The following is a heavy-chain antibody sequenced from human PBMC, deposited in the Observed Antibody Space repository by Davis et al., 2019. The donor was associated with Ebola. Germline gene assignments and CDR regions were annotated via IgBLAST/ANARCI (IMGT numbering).Heavy chain of an antibody. J-gene: IGHJ6*02. V-gene: IGHV4-34*01. CDR2: INHSGST. CDR1: GGSFSAYY. D-gene: IGHD3-10*01. Sequence: MPGGSLRLSCAVYGGSFSAYYWSWIRQPPGKGLEWIGEINHSGSTNYNPSLKSRVTISVDTSKNQFSLKLSSVTAADTAVYYCAREEGLWFGESYYYYYGMDVWGQGTTVTVSS. CDR3: AREEGLWFGESYYYYYGMDV.